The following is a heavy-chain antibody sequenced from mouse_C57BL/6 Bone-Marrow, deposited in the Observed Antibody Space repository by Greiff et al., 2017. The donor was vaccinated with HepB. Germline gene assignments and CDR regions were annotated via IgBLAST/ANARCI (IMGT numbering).Heavy chain of an antibody. D-gene: IGHD2-5*01. CDR1: GYAFSSYW. V-gene: IGHV1-80*01. CDR3: ARSGNYSNQYYYAMDY. J-gene: IGHJ4*01. Sequence: VKLMESGAELVKPGASVKISCKASGYAFSSYWMNWVKQRPGKGLEWIGQIYPGDGDTNYNGKFKGKATLTADKSSSTAYMQLRSLTSEDSAVYICARSGNYSNQYYYAMDYWGQGTSVTVSS. CDR2: IYPGDGDT.